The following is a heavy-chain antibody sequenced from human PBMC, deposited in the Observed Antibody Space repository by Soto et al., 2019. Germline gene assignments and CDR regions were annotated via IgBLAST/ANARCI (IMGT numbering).Heavy chain of an antibody. D-gene: IGHD3-9*01. CDR2: INHSGST. CDR3: ARGSYDILTGYSPQYYYYGMDV. V-gene: IGHV4-34*01. J-gene: IGHJ6*02. CDR1: GGSFSGYY. Sequence: QVQLQQWGAGLLKPSETLSLTCAVYGGSFSGYYWGWIRQPPGKGLEWIGEINHSGSTNYNPSLKSRVTISVDTSKNQFSLKLSSVTAADTAVYYCARGSYDILTGYSPQYYYYGMDVWGQGTTVTVSS.